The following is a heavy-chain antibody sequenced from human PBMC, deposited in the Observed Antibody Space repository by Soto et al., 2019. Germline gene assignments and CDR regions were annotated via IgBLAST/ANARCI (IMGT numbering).Heavy chain of an antibody. V-gene: IGHV3-74*01. D-gene: IGHD2-21*02. CDR1: GFTFNTYW. CDR3: ARPYTVTMRNGMDV. Sequence: GGSLRLSCAASGFTFNTYWMHWVREAPGKGLVWVSRISSDGSDTNYADSVKGRFTISRDNAKNTVYLEMDSLTAEDTAVYYCARPYTVTMRNGMDVWGQGTTVTVSS. CDR2: ISSDGSDT. J-gene: IGHJ6*02.